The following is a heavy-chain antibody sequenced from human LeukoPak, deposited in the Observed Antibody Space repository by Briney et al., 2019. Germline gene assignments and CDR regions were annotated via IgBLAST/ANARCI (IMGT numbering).Heavy chain of an antibody. Sequence: PSGTLSLTCTVSGGSISSGGYYWSWIRQHPGKGLEWIGYIYYSGSTYYNPSLKSRVTISVDTSRNQFSLKLSSVTAADTAVYYCARAKQPPYYYGMDVWGQGTTVTVSS. CDR1: GGSISSGGYY. J-gene: IGHJ6*02. CDR3: ARAKQPPYYYGMDV. CDR2: IYYSGST. D-gene: IGHD6-13*01. V-gene: IGHV4-61*08.